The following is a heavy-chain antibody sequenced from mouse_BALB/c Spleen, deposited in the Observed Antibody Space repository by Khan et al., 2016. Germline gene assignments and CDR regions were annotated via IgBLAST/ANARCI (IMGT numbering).Heavy chain of an antibody. V-gene: IGHV14-3*02. D-gene: IGHD4-1*01. J-gene: IGHJ3*01. CDR3: ARSSWDWFAY. Sequence: VQLQQSGAELVKPGASVKLSCTASGYNITDTYMHWVKQRPEQGLEWIGWINPTTGNTKYDPKFKGTATITADTSSNTAYLQISSLTSENTAVYYCARSSWDWFAYWGQGTLVTVSA. CDR2: INPTTGNT. CDR1: GYNITDTY.